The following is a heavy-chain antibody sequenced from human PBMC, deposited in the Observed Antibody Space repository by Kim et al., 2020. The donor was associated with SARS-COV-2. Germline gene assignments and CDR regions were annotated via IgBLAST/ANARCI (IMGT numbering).Heavy chain of an antibody. J-gene: IGHJ4*02. D-gene: IGHD3-22*01. Sequence: GDADTVKVQITIYRDNAKTSLYLQMNSLRSEDTAVYYCAKSDGYKSPMDFWGQGTLVTVSS. CDR3: AKSDGYKSPMDF. V-gene: IGHV3-9*01.